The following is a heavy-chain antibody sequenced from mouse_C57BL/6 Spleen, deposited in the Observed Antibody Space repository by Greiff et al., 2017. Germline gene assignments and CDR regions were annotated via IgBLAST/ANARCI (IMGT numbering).Heavy chain of an antibody. V-gene: IGHV1-52*01. J-gene: IGHJ3*01. CDR1: GYTFTSYW. D-gene: IGHD1-1*01. Sequence: QVQLQQPGAELVRPGSSVKLSCKASGYTFTSYWMHWVKQRPIQGLEGIGNIDPSDSETHYNQKFKDKATLTVDKSSSTAYMQLSSLTSEDSAVYYCARDYGSSYGFAYWGQGTLVTVSA. CDR3: ARDYGSSYGFAY. CDR2: IDPSDSET.